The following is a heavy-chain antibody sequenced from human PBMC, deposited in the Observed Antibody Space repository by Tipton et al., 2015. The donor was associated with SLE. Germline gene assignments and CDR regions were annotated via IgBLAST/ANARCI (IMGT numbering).Heavy chain of an antibody. V-gene: IGHV3-30*04. CDR3: AREGNWAGEVDY. CDR2: ISYDGSNK. J-gene: IGHJ4*02. D-gene: IGHD7-27*01. CDR1: GFTFITYA. Sequence: SLRLSCAASGFTFITYAMHWVRQAPGKGLEWVAVISYDGSNKYHADSVKGRFTISRDNSKNTLYLQMNSLRAEDTAVYYCAREGNWAGEVDYWGRGALVTVSS.